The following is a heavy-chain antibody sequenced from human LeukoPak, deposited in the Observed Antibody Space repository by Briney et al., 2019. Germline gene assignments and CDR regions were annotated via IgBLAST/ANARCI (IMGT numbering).Heavy chain of an antibody. D-gene: IGHD2-21*01. Sequence: ASVKVSCKASGYIFTNYYMQWVRQAPGKGLEWVGIINPGDASTSYAQKFKGRVTMTRDTSTSTVYMDLSSLRSEDTAMYYCARDRPQTPGVITPTFDYWGQGTLVTVSS. CDR3: ARDRPQTPGVITPTFDY. J-gene: IGHJ4*02. V-gene: IGHV1-46*01. CDR1: GYIFTNYY. CDR2: INPGDAST.